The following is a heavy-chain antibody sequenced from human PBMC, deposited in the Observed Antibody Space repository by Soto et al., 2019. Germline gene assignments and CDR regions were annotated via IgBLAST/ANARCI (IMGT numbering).Heavy chain of an antibody. V-gene: IGHV3-15*01. D-gene: IGHD6-19*01. CDR1: GFTFSNAW. Sequence: PGGSLRLSCAASGFTFSNAWMSWVRQAPGKGLEWVGRIKSKTDGGTTDYAAPVKGRFTISRDDSKNTLYLQMNSLKTEDTAVYYCTTGFDSGWYYVDYWGQGTLVTVSS. J-gene: IGHJ4*02. CDR3: TTGFDSGWYYVDY. CDR2: IKSKTDGGTT.